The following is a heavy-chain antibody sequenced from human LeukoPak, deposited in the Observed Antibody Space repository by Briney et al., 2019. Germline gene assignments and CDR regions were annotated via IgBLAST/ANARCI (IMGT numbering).Heavy chain of an antibody. V-gene: IGHV4-59*12. Sequence: PSETLSLTCTVSGGSISTDYWSWIRQPPGKGLEWIGYISYSGTTNYNPSLKSRVTASVDTSKNQFSLQLNSVTPEDTAVYYCARAPAGPYGYFEYWGQGTLVTVSS. CDR1: GGSISTDY. J-gene: IGHJ4*02. CDR2: ISYSGTT. CDR3: ARAPAGPYGYFEY. D-gene: IGHD2-2*01.